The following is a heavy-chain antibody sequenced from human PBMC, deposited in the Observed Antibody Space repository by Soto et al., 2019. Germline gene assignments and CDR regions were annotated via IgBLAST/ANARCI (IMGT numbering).Heavy chain of an antibody. CDR3: AKDRLSSGSGVRFDP. J-gene: IGHJ5*02. CDR1: GFTFSSYA. V-gene: IGHV3-23*01. D-gene: IGHD6-19*01. CDR2: ISGGGDNT. Sequence: EVQLLESGGGLVQPGGSLRLSCAASGFTFSSYAMSWVRQAPGKGLEWVSGISGGGDNTYYADSVRGRFTISRDNSKNTLYLHMSSLRAEDTAKYYCAKDRLSSGSGVRFDPWGQGTLVTVSS.